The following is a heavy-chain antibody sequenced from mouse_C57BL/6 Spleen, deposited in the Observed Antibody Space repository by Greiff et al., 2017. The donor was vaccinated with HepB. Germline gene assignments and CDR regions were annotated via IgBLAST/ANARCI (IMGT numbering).Heavy chain of an antibody. CDR3: ARALTTVGPFDY. V-gene: IGHV1-20*01. CDR1: GYSFTGYF. D-gene: IGHD1-1*01. CDR2: INPYNGDT. J-gene: IGHJ2*01. Sequence: DVHLVESGPELVKPGDSVKISCKASGYSFTGYFMNWVMQSHGKSLEWIGRINPYNGDTFYNQKFKGKATLTVDKSSSTAHMELRSLTSEDSAVYYCARALTTVGPFDYWGQGTTLTVSS.